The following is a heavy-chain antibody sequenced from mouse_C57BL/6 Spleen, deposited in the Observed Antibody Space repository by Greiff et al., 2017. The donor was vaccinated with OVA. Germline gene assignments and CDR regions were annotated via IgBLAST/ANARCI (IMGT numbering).Heavy chain of an antibody. CDR1: GYSITSGYY. Sequence: EVQLVESGPGLVKPSQSLSLTCSVTGYSITSGYYWNWIRQFPGNKLEWMGYISYDGSNNYNPSLKNRISITRDTSKNLFFLKLNSVTTEDTATYYCARGDYSYFDYWGQGTTLTVSS. CDR2: ISYDGSN. V-gene: IGHV3-6*01. J-gene: IGHJ2*01. CDR3: ARGDYSYFDY. D-gene: IGHD1-1*01.